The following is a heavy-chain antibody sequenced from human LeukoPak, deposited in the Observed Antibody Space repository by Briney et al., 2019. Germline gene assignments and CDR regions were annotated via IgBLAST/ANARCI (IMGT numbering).Heavy chain of an antibody. Sequence: ASVKISCKASGYTFTSYYMHWVRQAPGQGLEWMGIINPSGGSTSYAQKFQGRVTMTRDMSTSTVYMELSSLRSEDTAVYYCARVDMVITGWFDPWGQGTLVTVSS. D-gene: IGHD5-18*01. V-gene: IGHV1-46*01. CDR3: ARVDMVITGWFDP. J-gene: IGHJ5*02. CDR2: INPSGGST. CDR1: GYTFTSYY.